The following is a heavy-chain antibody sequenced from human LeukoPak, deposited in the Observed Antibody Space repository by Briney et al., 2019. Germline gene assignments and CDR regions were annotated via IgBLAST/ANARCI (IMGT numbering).Heavy chain of an antibody. Sequence: GGSLRLSCAASGFTFSSYAMYWVRQAPGKGLEWVAVISYDGSNKYYADSVKGRFTISRDNAKNSLYLQMNSLRAEDTAVYYCARATLLDYWGQGTLVTVSS. CDR1: GFTFSSYA. CDR2: ISYDGSNK. J-gene: IGHJ4*02. V-gene: IGHV3-30-3*01. CDR3: ARATLLDY.